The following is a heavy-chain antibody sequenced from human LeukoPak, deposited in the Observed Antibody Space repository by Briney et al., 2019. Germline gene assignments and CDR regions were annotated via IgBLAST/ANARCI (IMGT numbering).Heavy chain of an antibody. CDR1: GYTFSGYC. CDR2: IIPIFGTA. V-gene: IGHV1-69*13. Sequence: SVKVSCKASGYTFSGYCMHWVRQAPGQGLEWMGGIIPIFGTANYAQKFQGRVTITADESTSTAYMELSSLRSEDTAVYYCAREGDGIVGVHETDWGQGTLVTVSS. D-gene: IGHD1-26*01. CDR3: AREGDGIVGVHETD. J-gene: IGHJ4*02.